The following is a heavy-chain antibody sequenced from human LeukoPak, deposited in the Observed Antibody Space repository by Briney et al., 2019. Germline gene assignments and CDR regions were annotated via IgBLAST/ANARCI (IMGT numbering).Heavy chain of an antibody. CDR3: AKDRYSGSYLQTGPCAH. Sequence: GGSLRLSCAASGFTFSYYGIHWVRQAPGKGLDWVAFIRSDGSNKYYADSVKGRFTISRDNSKNTLYLELHSLRTEDTAVYYCAKDRYSGSYLQTGPCAHWGQGTLVTVSS. D-gene: IGHD1-26*01. V-gene: IGHV3-30*02. CDR1: GFTFSYYG. CDR2: IRSDGSNK. J-gene: IGHJ4*02.